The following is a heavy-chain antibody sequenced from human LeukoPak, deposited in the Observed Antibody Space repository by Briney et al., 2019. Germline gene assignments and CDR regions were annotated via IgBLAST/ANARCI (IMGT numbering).Heavy chain of an antibody. CDR3: ARTSGFFDSSGFYQQNPCYFQY. Sequence: PSETLSLTCAASGDSFIGYFWTWIRQAPGKGLEWIGDINHSGRTNYNPSLQRRVSISVDTSKNQFSLNVTSVTGADTAVYYCARTSGFFDSSGFYQQNPCYFQYWGQGVLVTVSS. J-gene: IGHJ4*02. CDR2: INHSGRT. V-gene: IGHV4-34*01. CDR1: GDSFIGYF. D-gene: IGHD3-22*01.